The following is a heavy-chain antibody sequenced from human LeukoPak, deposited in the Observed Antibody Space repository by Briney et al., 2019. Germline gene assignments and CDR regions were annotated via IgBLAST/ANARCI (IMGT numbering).Heavy chain of an antibody. Sequence: ASVKVSCKASGYTFTSYYMRWVRQAPGQGLEWMGIINPGGGSTSYAQKFQGRVTMTRDTSTSTVYMELSSLRSEDTAVHYCASPAAPNWDQQAFDIWGQGTMVTVSS. CDR1: GYTFTSYY. V-gene: IGHV1-46*01. J-gene: IGHJ3*02. CDR2: INPGGGST. CDR3: ASPAAPNWDQQAFDI. D-gene: IGHD7-27*01.